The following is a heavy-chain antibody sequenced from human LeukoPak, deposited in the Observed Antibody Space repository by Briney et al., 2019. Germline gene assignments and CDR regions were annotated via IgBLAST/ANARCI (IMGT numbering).Heavy chain of an antibody. CDR2: IYTSGST. D-gene: IGHD5-18*01. J-gene: IGHJ5*02. Sequence: SQTLSLTCTVSGGSISSGSYYWSWIRQPAGKGLEWIGRIYTSGSTNYNPSLKSRVTISVDTSKNQFSLKLSSVTAADTAVYYCARESGYSYVNWFDPWGQGTLVTVSS. V-gene: IGHV4-61*02. CDR3: ARESGYSYVNWFDP. CDR1: GGSISSGSYY.